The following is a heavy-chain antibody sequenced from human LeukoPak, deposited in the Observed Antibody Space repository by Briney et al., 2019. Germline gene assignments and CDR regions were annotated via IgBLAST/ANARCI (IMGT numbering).Heavy chain of an antibody. D-gene: IGHD1-14*01. V-gene: IGHV3-21*01. CDR1: GFTFSTYT. CDR3: ARETTEAFDH. CDR2: ISTSSTYI. Sequence: GGSLRLSCAASGFTFSTYTMNWVRQAPGKGLEWVSSISTSSTYIYYADSVKGRFTISRDNAKNSVYLQMNTLRAEDTAVYYCARETTEAFDHRGQGTLVTVSS. J-gene: IGHJ4*02.